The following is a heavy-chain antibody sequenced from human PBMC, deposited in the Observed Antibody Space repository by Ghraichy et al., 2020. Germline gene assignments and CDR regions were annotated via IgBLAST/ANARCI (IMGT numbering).Heavy chain of an antibody. J-gene: IGHJ4*02. CDR1: GFTFSSFE. V-gene: IGHV3-48*03. Sequence: GGSLRLSCAASGFTFSSFEMTWVRQPPGQGLEWFSYISSSGSSINDADSVKGRFTISRDNAKNSLSLQMNSLRAEDTAVYYCVSQGDFWRGNYFDHWGQGTLVTVSS. D-gene: IGHD3-3*01. CDR3: VSQGDFWRGNYFDH. CDR2: ISSSGSSI.